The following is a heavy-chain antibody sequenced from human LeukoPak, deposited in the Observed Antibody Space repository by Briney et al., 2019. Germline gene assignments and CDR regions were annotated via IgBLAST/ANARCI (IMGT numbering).Heavy chain of an antibody. V-gene: IGHV3-30*18. D-gene: IGHD6-19*01. CDR3: AKDRGSGWYEGVDY. CDR1: GSTFSSYG. CDR2: ILHDGSNK. J-gene: IGHJ4*02. Sequence: GGSLRLSCAASGSTFSSYGMHWVRQAPGKGLEWVAVILHDGSNKYYADSVKGRFTISRDNSKNTLYLQMNSLRAEDTAVYYCAKDRGSGWYEGVDYWGQGTLVTVSS.